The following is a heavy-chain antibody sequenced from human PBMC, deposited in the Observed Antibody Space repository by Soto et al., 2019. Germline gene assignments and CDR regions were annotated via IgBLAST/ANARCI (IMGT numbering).Heavy chain of an antibody. V-gene: IGHV4-61*01. Sequence: QVQLQESGPGLVKPSETLSLTCTVSRGAVSSGSYYWSWIRQPPGKVLEWIGYVYYSGSTNYNPSLKSRVTMSLDTSKNQFSLKMYSVTSADTAVYYCATLTRWFLNYWGQGTLVTVSS. CDR3: ATLTRWFLNY. CDR2: VYYSGST. CDR1: RGAVSSGSYY. D-gene: IGHD2-15*01. J-gene: IGHJ4*02.